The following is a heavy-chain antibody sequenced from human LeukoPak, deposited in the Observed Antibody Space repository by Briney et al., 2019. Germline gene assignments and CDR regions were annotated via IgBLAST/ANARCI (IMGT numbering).Heavy chain of an antibody. CDR1: GGTFSSYA. J-gene: IGHJ6*02. V-gene: IGHV1-69*13. CDR2: IIPIFGTA. Sequence: SVKVSCKASGGTFSSYAISWVRQAPGQGLEWMGGIIPIFGTANYAQKFQGRVTITADESTSTAYMELSSLRSEDTAVYYCARDADLEYGMDVWGQGTTVTVSS. D-gene: IGHD1-1*01. CDR3: ARDADLEYGMDV.